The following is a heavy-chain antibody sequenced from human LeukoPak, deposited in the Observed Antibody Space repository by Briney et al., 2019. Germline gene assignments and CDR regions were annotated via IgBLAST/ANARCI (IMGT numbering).Heavy chain of an antibody. V-gene: IGHV3-30*02. CDR2: IRYDGSNK. Sequence: GGSLRLSCAASGFTFSSYGMHWVRQAPGKGLEWVAFIRYDGSNKYYADSVKGRFTISRDNSKNTLYLQMNSLRAEDTAVYYCHSGSPRFGAFDIWGQGTMVTVSS. J-gene: IGHJ3*02. CDR3: HSGSPRFGAFDI. D-gene: IGHD3-10*01. CDR1: GFTFSSYG.